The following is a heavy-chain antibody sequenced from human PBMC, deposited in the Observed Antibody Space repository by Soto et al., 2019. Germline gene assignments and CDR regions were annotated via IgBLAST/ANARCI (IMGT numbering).Heavy chain of an antibody. CDR2: IYYSGST. CDR1: GGSISSYY. D-gene: IGHD4-17*01. V-gene: IGHV4-59*01. J-gene: IGHJ4*01. Sequence: TSETLSLTCTVSGGSISSYYWSWIRQPPGKGLEWIGYIYYSGSTNYNPSLKSRVTISVDTSKNQFSLKLSSVTAADTAVYYCARDLVYGDYGGAFDYWGHGTLVTVSS. CDR3: ARDLVYGDYGGAFDY.